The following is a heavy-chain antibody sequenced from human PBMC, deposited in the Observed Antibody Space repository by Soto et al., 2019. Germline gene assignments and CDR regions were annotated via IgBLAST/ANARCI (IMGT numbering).Heavy chain of an antibody. CDR2: ISGSGGST. CDR1: GFTFSSYA. J-gene: IGHJ6*03. Sequence: GGSLRLSCAASGFTFSSYAMSWVRQAPGKGLEWVSAISGSGGSTYYADSVKGRFTISRDNSKNTLYLQMNSLRAEDTAVYYCAKVITIFGVVISDYYYYYMDGWGKGTTVTVSS. D-gene: IGHD3-3*01. CDR3: AKVITIFGVVISDYYYYYMDG. V-gene: IGHV3-23*01.